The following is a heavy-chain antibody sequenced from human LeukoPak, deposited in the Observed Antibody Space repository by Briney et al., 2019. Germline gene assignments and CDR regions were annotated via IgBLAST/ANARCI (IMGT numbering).Heavy chain of an antibody. CDR3: ARGPYYYDSSGLQGPFDP. D-gene: IGHD3-22*01. CDR1: GYTFTGYY. V-gene: IGHV1-2*02. CDR2: INPNSGGT. Sequence: ASVKVSFKASGYTFTGYYMHWVRQAPGQGLEWMGWINPNSGGTNYAQKFQGRVTMTRDTSISTAYMELSRLRSDDTAVYYCARGPYYYDSSGLQGPFDPWGQGTLVTVSS. J-gene: IGHJ5*02.